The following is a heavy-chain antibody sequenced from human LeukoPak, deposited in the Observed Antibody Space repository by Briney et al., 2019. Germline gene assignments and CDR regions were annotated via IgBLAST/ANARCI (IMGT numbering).Heavy chain of an antibody. D-gene: IGHD3-10*01. V-gene: IGHV4-59*08. CDR2: IYYSGST. CDR3: ARHADSMVRGVPPHFDY. CDR1: GGSISSYY. Sequence: SETLSLTCTVSGGSISSYYWSWIRQPPGKGLEWIGYIYYSGSTNYNPSLESRVTISVDTSKNQFSLKLSSVTAADTAVYYCARHADSMVRGVPPHFDYWGQGTLVTVSS. J-gene: IGHJ4*02.